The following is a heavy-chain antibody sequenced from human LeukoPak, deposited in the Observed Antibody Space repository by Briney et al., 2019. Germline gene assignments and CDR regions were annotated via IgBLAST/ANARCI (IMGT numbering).Heavy chain of an antibody. CDR2: ISGSGSST. J-gene: IGHJ4*02. Sequence: GSLRLSCAASGFTFSNCAMSWVRQAPEKGLEWVSGISGSGSSTYYADSVKGRFTISRDNSENTLSLQMNSLRADDTAIYYCAKSCNSGNCYYNYWGQGTLVTVSS. CDR3: AKSCNSGNCYYNY. CDR1: GFTFSNCA. D-gene: IGHD2/OR15-2a*01. V-gene: IGHV3-23*01.